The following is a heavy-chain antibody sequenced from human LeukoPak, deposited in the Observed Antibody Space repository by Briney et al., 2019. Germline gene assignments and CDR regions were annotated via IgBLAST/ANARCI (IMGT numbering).Heavy chain of an antibody. V-gene: IGHV3-49*04. J-gene: IGHJ6*03. CDR1: GFTFGDYA. CDR3: TRDGEYCSSTSCYRYYYYYMDV. D-gene: IGHD2-2*02. Sequence: GGSLRLSCTASGFTFGDYAMSWVRQAPGKGLEWVGFIGSKAYGGTTEYAASMKGRFTISRDDSKSIAYLQMNSLKTEDTAVYYCTRDGEYCSSTSCYRYYYYYMDVWGKGTTVTVSS. CDR2: IGSKAYGGTT.